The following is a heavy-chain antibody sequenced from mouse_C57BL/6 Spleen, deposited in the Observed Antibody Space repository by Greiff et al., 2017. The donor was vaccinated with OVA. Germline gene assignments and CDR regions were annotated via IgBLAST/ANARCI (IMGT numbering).Heavy chain of an antibody. V-gene: IGHV1-66*01. J-gene: IGHJ1*03. D-gene: IGHD2-3*01. CDR3: ARSGYCWYFDV. Sequence: VQLQQSGPELVKPGASVKISCKASGYSFTSYSIHWVKQRPGQGLEWIGWIYPGSGNPKYNEKFKGKAQLTADTSSSTAYMQLISLTSEDSAVYYCARSGYCWYFDVWGTGTTVTVSS. CDR2: IYPGSGNP. CDR1: GYSFTSYS.